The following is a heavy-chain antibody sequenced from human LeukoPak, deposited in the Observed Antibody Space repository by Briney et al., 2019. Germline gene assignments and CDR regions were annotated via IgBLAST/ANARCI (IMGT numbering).Heavy chain of an antibody. CDR3: ARPVWFGELFAFYYYYGMDV. CDR1: GFTFSRYW. J-gene: IGHJ6*02. V-gene: IGHV3-74*01. CDR2: INSDGSST. D-gene: IGHD3-10*01. Sequence: PGGSLRLSCAASGFTFSRYWMHGVRQAPGKGLVWVSRINSDGSSTIYADSVKGRFTISRDNAKNTLYVEMNRLRAEETAVYYCARPVWFGELFAFYYYYGMDVWGQGPTVTVSS.